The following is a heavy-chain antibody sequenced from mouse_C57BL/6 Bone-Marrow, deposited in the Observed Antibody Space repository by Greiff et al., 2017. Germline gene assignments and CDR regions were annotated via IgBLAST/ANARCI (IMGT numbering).Heavy chain of an antibody. D-gene: IGHD2-1*01. CDR1: GFNIKDYY. CDR2: IDPEDGET. Sequence: EVKVEESGAELVKPGASVKLSCTASGFNIKDYYMHWVKQRTEQGLEWIGRIDPEDGETKYAPKFQGKATITADTSSNTAYLQLSSLTSEDTAVYYCAPLLWYPWFAYWGQGTLVTVSA. CDR3: APLLWYPWFAY. V-gene: IGHV14-2*01. J-gene: IGHJ3*01.